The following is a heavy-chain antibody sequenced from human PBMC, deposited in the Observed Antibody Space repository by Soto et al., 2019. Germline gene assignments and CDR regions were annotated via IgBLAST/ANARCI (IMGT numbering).Heavy chain of an antibody. J-gene: IGHJ5*02. CDR3: VRIRYQLPSSVLWLDP. CDR2: INHVGGT. CDR1: GGFLSESY. Sequence: SETLSLTCAVYGGFLSESYWTWIRQPPGKGLEWIGEINHVGGTNYNPSLKSRVTMSVDTSQNQFSLRLISVTAADTAMYFCVRIRYQLPSSVLWLDPWGQGIPVTVSS. V-gene: IGHV4-34*01. D-gene: IGHD3-16*01.